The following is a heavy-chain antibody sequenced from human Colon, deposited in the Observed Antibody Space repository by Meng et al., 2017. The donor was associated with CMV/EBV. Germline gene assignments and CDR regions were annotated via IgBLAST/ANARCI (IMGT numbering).Heavy chain of an antibody. CDR2: IIPIFGTP. J-gene: IGHJ4*02. Sequence: KISCKVSGGMFRKYIISWVRQAPGQGLEWMGGIIPIFGTPHYAQNFQGRITISMEESTSTVYMELSNLRSADTAVYYCARDRDDYGGISGFFDHWGQGTLVTVSS. CDR1: GGMFRKYI. V-gene: IGHV1-69*05. CDR3: ARDRDDYGGISGFFDH. D-gene: IGHD4-23*01.